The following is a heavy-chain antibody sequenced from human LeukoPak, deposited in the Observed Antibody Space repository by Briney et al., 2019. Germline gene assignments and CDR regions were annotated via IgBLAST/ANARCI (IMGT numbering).Heavy chain of an antibody. CDR1: GFTFSSYW. J-gene: IGHJ4*02. D-gene: IGHD6-13*01. CDR2: IKQDGSEK. V-gene: IGHV3-7*01. Sequence: GGSLRLSCVASGFTFSSYWMSWVRQAPGKGLEWVAKIKQDGSEKYYVDSVKGRFTISRDNAKNSLYLQMNGLRAEDTAVYYCARDKGSSSAALDYWGQGTLVTVSS. CDR3: ARDKGSSSAALDY.